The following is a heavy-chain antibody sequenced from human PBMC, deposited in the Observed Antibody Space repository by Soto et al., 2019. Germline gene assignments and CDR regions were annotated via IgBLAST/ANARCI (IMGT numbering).Heavy chain of an antibody. V-gene: IGHV3-15*01. J-gene: IGHJ4*02. CDR3: TTEGGGVVVPGRFDY. CDR1: GFTFSNAW. D-gene: IGHD2-2*01. CDR2: IKSKTDGGTT. Sequence: GGSLRLSCAASGFTFSNAWMSWVRQAPGKGLEWVGRIKSKTDGGTTDYAAPVKGRFTISRDDSKNTLYLQMNSLKTEDTAVYYCTTEGGGVVVPGRFDYWGQGTLVTVSS.